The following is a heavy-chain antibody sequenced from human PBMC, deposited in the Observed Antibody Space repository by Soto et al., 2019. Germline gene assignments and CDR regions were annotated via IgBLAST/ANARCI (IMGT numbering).Heavy chain of an antibody. CDR2: TYYRSKWYN. V-gene: IGHV6-1*01. CDR1: GDSVSSKSAA. J-gene: IGHJ4*02. CDR3: ARSTYDILTGYYTAYFDY. D-gene: IGHD3-9*01. Sequence: SQTLSLTCVISGDSVSSKSAAWNWIRQSPSRGLEWLGRTYYRSKWYNDYAVSVKSRITINPDTSKNQFSLQLNPVTPEDTAVYYCARSTYDILTGYYTAYFDYWGQGTLVTVSS.